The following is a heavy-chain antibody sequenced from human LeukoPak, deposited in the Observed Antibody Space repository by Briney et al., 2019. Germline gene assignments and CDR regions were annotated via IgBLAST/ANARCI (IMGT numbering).Heavy chain of an antibody. Sequence: GGSLRLSCAVSGFSFSTYAVSWVRQAPGKGLEWVSAISGDGGVTSYTDSVKGRFTISKDTSKNTLFLQMDSLRVEDTAVYYCATFCSGGDCYSFAPWGQGTLVTVSS. CDR1: GFSFSTYA. CDR2: ISGDGGVT. CDR3: ATFCSGGDCYSFAP. J-gene: IGHJ5*02. V-gene: IGHV3-23*01. D-gene: IGHD2-15*01.